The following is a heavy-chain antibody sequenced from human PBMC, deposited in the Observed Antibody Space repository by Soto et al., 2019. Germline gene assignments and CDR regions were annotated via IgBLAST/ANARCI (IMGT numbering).Heavy chain of an antibody. Sequence: GGSLRLSCAASGFTFSSYGMHWVRQAPGKGLEWVAVIWYDGSNKYYADSVKGRFTISRDNSKNTLYLQMNSLRAEDTAVYYCARENLDYGDYVSIRYFDLWGRGTLVTVSS. CDR1: GFTFSSYG. CDR2: IWYDGSNK. J-gene: IGHJ2*01. D-gene: IGHD4-17*01. CDR3: ARENLDYGDYVSIRYFDL. V-gene: IGHV3-33*01.